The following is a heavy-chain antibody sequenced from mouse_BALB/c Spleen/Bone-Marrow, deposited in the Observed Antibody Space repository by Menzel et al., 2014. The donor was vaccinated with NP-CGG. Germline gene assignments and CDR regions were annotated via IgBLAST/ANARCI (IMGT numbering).Heavy chain of an antibody. V-gene: IGHV14-3*02. J-gene: IGHJ2*01. CDR3: ARYYYGFYFDY. CDR1: GFNIKDTY. D-gene: IGHD1-1*01. CDR2: MDPANGNT. Sequence: VQLKQSGAELVKPGASVKLSCTASGFNIKDTYMHWVKQRPEQGLEWIGRMDPANGNTKYDPKFQGKATITADTSSNTAYLQLSSLTSEDTAVYYCARYYYGFYFDYWGQGTPLTVSS.